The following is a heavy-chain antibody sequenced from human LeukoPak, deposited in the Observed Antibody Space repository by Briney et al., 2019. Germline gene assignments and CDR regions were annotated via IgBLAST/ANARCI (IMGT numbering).Heavy chain of an antibody. CDR3: ARDEADRVGAFDI. D-gene: IGHD1-14*01. CDR1: GGSISSYY. Sequence: PSETLSLTCTVSGGSISSYYWSWIRQPPPKGLEWIGYIYYSGSTNYNPSFKSRVTISVDTSKNQFSLKLSPVTAAGTAVYCCARDEADRVGAFDIWGQGTMVTVSS. V-gene: IGHV4-59*01. J-gene: IGHJ3*02. CDR2: IYYSGST.